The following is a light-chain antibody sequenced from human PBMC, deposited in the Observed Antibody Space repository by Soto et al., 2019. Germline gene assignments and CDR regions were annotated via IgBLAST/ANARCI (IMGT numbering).Light chain of an antibody. CDR2: GTS. CDR1: QSVSSSY. Sequence: EIVLTQSPGTLSLSPGERATLSCRASQSVSSSYLAWYQQKPGQAPRLLIYGTSSRATGIPDRFSGSGSGKDFTLTISRVEPEDFAVYYCQQYGRSPLVTFGQGTKLEIK. CDR3: QQYGRSPLVT. J-gene: IGKJ2*01. V-gene: IGKV3-20*01.